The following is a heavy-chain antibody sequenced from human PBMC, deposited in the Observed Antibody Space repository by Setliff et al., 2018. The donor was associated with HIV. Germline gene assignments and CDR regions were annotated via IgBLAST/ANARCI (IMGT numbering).Heavy chain of an antibody. V-gene: IGHV4-39*07. J-gene: IGHJ5*02. D-gene: IGHD1-1*01. Sequence: PAETLSLTCTVSAGSISSSNYDWGWIRQPPGKGLEWIGSIYYSYSSGSTYYNPSLKSRVTISVDTSKNQFSRNLSSVTAADTAVYYCAQEEREAYNYWFDPWGQGTLVTVSS. CDR3: AQEEREAYNYWFDP. CDR1: AGSISSSNYD. CDR2: IYYSYSSGST.